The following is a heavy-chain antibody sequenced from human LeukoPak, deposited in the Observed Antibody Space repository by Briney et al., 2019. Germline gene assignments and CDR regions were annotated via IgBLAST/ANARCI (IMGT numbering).Heavy chain of an antibody. V-gene: IGHV3-23*01. CDR3: AIMHGYYDGSGYWVQ. Sequence: GGSLRLSCATSGFTFGSYGMSWVRQAPGKGLEWVSFITPNADRTSYADSVEGRFTISRDNPRNTLYMQMNSLRDEDTALYYCAIMHGYYDGSGYWVQWGQGTLVTVSS. J-gene: IGHJ1*01. CDR2: ITPNADRT. CDR1: GFTFGSYG. D-gene: IGHD3-22*01.